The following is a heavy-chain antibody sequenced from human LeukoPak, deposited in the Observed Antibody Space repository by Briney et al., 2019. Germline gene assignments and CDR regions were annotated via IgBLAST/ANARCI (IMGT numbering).Heavy chain of an antibody. CDR2: ITGSGGST. CDR1: GFTFSSYA. D-gene: IGHD6-19*01. V-gene: IGHV3-23*01. J-gene: IGHJ4*02. CDR3: AAYRSGWQTFDY. Sequence: GGSLRLSCAASGFTFSSYAMSWVRQAPGKGLEWVSAITGSGGSTYYADSVKGRFTISRDNSKNTLYLQMNSLRAEDTAVYYCAAYRSGWQTFDYWGQRTLVTVSS.